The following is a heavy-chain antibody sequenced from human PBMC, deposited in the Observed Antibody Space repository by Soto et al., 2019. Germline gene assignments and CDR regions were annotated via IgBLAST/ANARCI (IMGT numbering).Heavy chain of an antibody. CDR2: ISNTGSDV. CDR1: GFTFSSSS. D-gene: IGHD4-4*01. J-gene: IGHJ5*02. V-gene: IGHV3-48*02. Sequence: GGSLRLSCAASGFTFSSSSMIWVRQAPGKGLEWISYISNTGSDVNYADSVRGRFIISRDNAKNSLHLQMNSLRDDDTAVYYCARTSVTRWFDPWGQGTLVTVSS. CDR3: ARTSVTRWFDP.